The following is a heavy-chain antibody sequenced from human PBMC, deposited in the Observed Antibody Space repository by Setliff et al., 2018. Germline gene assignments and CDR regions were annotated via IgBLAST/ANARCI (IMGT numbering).Heavy chain of an antibody. Sequence: SGPTLVNPGESQGPPSFSGFSLSTSGVGVGWIRQPPGKALEWIALIYWNDDKRYSSSLKSRLTITKDTSKNQVVLTMTNMDPVDTATYYCAHMGYFDVRSFDYWGQGTLVTVSS. V-gene: IGHV2-5*01. J-gene: IGHJ4*02. CDR3: AHMGYFDVRSFDY. D-gene: IGHD3-9*01. CDR1: GFSLSTSGVG. CDR2: IYWNDDK.